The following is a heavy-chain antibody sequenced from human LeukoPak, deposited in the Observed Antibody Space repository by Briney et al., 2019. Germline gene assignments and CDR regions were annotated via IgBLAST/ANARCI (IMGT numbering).Heavy chain of an antibody. J-gene: IGHJ4*02. CDR3: ARATQWLAFDY. Sequence: PGGSLRLSCAASGFTFSSYAMTWVRQAPGKGLEWVSVIYNGGSTNYADSVKGRFTISRDNSKNTLDLQMNSLRAEDTAVYFCARATQWLAFDYWGQGTLVTVSS. V-gene: IGHV3-66*01. CDR2: IYNGGST. CDR1: GFTFSSYA. D-gene: IGHD6-19*01.